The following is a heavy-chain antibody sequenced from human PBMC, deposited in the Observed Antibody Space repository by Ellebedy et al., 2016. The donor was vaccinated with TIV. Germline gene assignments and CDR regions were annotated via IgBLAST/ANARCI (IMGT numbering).Heavy chain of an antibody. CDR2: INRSGST. CDR1: GGSFSDYY. CDR3: ARLFRYGDSYSFDY. J-gene: IGHJ4*02. Sequence: MPSETLSLTCAVYGGSFSDYYWSWIRQPPGKGLEWIGEINRSGSTNHNPSLKSRVTISVDTSKNQFSLKLSSVTAADTAVYYCARLFRYGDSYSFDYWGQGTLVTVSS. V-gene: IGHV4-34*01. D-gene: IGHD4-17*01.